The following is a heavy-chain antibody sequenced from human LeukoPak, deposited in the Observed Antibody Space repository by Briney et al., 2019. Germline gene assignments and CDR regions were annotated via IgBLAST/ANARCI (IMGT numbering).Heavy chain of an antibody. CDR3: ARGPLIAAAGTW. CDR1: GFTFSSYG. V-gene: IGHV3-33*01. Sequence: GGSLRLSCAASGFTFSSYGMHWVRQAPGKGLEWVAVIWYDGSNKYYADSVKGRFTISRDNSKNTLYLQMNSLRAEDTAVYYCARGPLIAAAGTWWGQGTLVTVSS. CDR2: IWYDGSNK. D-gene: IGHD6-13*01. J-gene: IGHJ4*02.